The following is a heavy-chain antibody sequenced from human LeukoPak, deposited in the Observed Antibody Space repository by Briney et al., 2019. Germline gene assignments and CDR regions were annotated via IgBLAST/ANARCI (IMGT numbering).Heavy chain of an antibody. D-gene: IGHD6-13*01. J-gene: IGHJ4*02. Sequence: PGGSLRLSCAASGFTFSSYSMDWVRQAPGKGLEWVSSISSSSSYIYYADSVKGRFTISRDNAKNSLYLQMNSLRAEDTAVYYCARGLDSSSWTDFDYWGQGTLVTVSS. V-gene: IGHV3-21*01. CDR3: ARGLDSSSWTDFDY. CDR2: ISSSSSYI. CDR1: GFTFSSYS.